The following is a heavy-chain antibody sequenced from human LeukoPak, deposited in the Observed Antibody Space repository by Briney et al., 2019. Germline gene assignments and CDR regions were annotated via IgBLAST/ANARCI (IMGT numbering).Heavy chain of an antibody. CDR3: AKTPVYTIAVADWFDH. CDR1: GFTFSSYA. J-gene: IGHJ5*02. V-gene: IGHV3-23*01. CDR2: ISGSGGST. D-gene: IGHD6-19*01. Sequence: GGSLRLSCAASGFTFSSYAMSWVRQAPGKGLEWVSAISGSGGSTYYADSVKGRFTISRDNSKNTLYLQMNSLRADDTAVYYCAKTPVYTIAVADWFDHWGQGTLVTVSS.